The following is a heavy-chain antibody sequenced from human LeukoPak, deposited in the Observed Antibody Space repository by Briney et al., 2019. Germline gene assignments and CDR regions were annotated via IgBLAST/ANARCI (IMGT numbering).Heavy chain of an antibody. D-gene: IGHD2-2*01. J-gene: IGHJ6*03. Sequence: GGSLRLSCAASGFTFSSHSMNWVRQAPGKGLEWVGRIKSKTDGGTTDYAAPVKGRFTISRDDSKNTLYLQMNSLKTEDTAVYYCTTDIIVVVPAAMGPTYYYMDVWGKGTTVTISS. CDR1: GFTFSSHS. CDR3: TTDIIVVVPAAMGPTYYYMDV. CDR2: IKSKTDGGTT. V-gene: IGHV3-15*01.